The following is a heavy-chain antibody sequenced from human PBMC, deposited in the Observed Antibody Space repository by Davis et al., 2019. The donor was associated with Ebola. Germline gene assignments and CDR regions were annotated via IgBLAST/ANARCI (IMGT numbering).Heavy chain of an antibody. J-gene: IGHJ5*02. D-gene: IGHD6-13*01. V-gene: IGHV3-23*01. Sequence: GGSLRLSCAASGFTFSTYAMSWVRQAPGKGLEWVSTICTSGYPYYADSVRGRLTISRDNFKNTVYLQMDSLRADDTAVYYCATRDTSSNCFGFYPWGQGTLVTVSS. CDR1: GFTFSTYA. CDR3: ATRDTSSNCFGFYP. CDR2: ICTSGYP.